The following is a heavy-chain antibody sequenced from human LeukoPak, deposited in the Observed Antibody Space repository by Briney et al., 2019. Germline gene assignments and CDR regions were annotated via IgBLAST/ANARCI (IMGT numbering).Heavy chain of an antibody. D-gene: IGHD4-23*01. CDR2: IGSSGSTV. Sequence: GGSLRLSCAASGFTFSAYEMNWVRQAPGKGLEWVSYIGSSGSTVYYADSVKGRFTISRDNAKNSLYMQMESQRDEDTAIYYCARDTLEYSNSPDALDIWGQGTMVTVSS. V-gene: IGHV3-48*03. CDR3: ARDTLEYSNSPDALDI. CDR1: GFTFSAYE. J-gene: IGHJ3*02.